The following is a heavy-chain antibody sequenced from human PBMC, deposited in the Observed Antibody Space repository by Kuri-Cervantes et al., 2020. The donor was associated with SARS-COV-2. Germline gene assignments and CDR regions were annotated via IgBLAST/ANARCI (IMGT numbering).Heavy chain of an antibody. V-gene: IGHV4-59*01. Sequence: SETLSLTCTVSGGSISSYYWSWIRQPPGKGLEWIGYIYYSGSTNYNPSLKSRVTISVDTSKNQFSLKLSSVTAADTAVYYCARNRPKTTGYFDYWGQGTLVTVSS. CDR1: GGSISSYY. D-gene: IGHD4-11*01. CDR2: IYYSGST. J-gene: IGHJ4*02. CDR3: ARNRPKTTGYFDY.